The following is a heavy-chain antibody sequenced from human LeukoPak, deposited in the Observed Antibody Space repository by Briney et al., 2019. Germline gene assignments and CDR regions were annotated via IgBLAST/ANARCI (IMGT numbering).Heavy chain of an antibody. J-gene: IGHJ3*02. D-gene: IGHD4-17*01. Sequence: GESLKISCKGSGYSFTSYWIGWVRQMPGKGLEWMGIIYPGDSDTRYSPSFQGQVTISADKSISTAYLQWSSLKASDTAMYYCARRGTMTTVTPVAFDIWGQGTMVTVSS. CDR1: GYSFTSYW. CDR2: IYPGDSDT. CDR3: ARRGTMTTVTPVAFDI. V-gene: IGHV5-51*01.